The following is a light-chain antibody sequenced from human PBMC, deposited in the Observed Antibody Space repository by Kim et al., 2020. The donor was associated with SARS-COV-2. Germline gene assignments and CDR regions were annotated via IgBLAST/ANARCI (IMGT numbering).Light chain of an antibody. CDR1: SLRSYY. CDR2: GKN. CDR3: NSRDSSGKHYV. V-gene: IGLV3-19*01. J-gene: IGLJ1*01. Sequence: SSELTQDPAVSMALGQTVRITCQGDSLRSYYASWYQQKPGQAPVLVIYGKNNRPSGIPDRFSGSSSGNTASLTITGAQAEDEADYYCNSRDSSGKHYVFG.